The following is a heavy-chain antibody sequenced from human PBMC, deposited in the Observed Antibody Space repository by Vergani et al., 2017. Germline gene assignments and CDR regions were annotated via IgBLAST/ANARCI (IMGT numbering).Heavy chain of an antibody. CDR3: ARTYYYGSESYYKSGMDV. J-gene: IGHJ6*02. CDR2: ISWNSGSI. V-gene: IGHV3-9*01. CDR1: GFTFDDYA. Sequence: EVQLVESGGGLVQPGRSLRLSCAASGFTFDDYAMHWVRQAPGKGLEWVSGISWNSGSIGYADSVKGRFTISRDNAKNSLYLKMNSLRAEDTAVYYCARTYYYGSESYYKSGMDVWGQGTTVTVSS. D-gene: IGHD3-10*01.